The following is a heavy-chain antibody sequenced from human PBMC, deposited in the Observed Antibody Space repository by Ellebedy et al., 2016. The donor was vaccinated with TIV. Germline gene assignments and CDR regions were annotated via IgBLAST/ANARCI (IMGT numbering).Heavy chain of an antibody. D-gene: IGHD1-7*01. CDR3: ARDTNAITGSTSLDY. J-gene: IGHJ4*02. Sequence: SQTLSLTCAVYGGSFSGYYWSWIRQPPGKGLEWIGEINHSGSTNYNPSLKSRVTISIHTSKNQFSLKLTSVTAADTAVYCCARDTNAITGSTSLDYWGQGTLVTVSS. CDR2: INHSGST. CDR1: GGSFSGYY. V-gene: IGHV4-34*01.